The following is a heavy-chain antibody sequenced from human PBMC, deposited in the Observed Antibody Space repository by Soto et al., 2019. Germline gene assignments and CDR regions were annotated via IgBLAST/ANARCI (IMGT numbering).Heavy chain of an antibody. CDR2: ISNSGSA. Sequence: PSEPISLTGTVADGSISGYYWSWIRQPPGKGLEWIGYISNSGSAIYNPSLKSRLTISVDTSKNQLSLKLSSVTAADTAVYYCARSITIFGVVTPIYWGQGTLVTVSS. V-gene: IGHV4-59*08. D-gene: IGHD3-3*01. CDR1: DGSISGYY. CDR3: ARSITIFGVVTPIY. J-gene: IGHJ4*02.